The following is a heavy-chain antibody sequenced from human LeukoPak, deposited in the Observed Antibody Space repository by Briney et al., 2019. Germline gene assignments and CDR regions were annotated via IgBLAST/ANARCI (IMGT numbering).Heavy chain of an antibody. CDR1: GFTFSSYS. D-gene: IGHD1-14*01. CDR2: ISSSSSYI. Sequence: PGGSLRLSCAASGFTFSSYSMNWVRQAPGKGLEWVSSISSSSSYIYYADSVKGRFTISRDSAKNSLYLQMNSLRAEDTAVYYCARVAENHFDYWGQGTLVTVSS. CDR3: ARVAENHFDY. V-gene: IGHV3-21*01. J-gene: IGHJ4*02.